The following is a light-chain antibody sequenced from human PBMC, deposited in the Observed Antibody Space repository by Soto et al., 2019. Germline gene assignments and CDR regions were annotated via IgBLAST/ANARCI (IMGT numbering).Light chain of an antibody. V-gene: IGKV1-6*01. CDR2: ATS. CDR1: QGIRND. Sequence: AIQMTQSPSSLSASVGDRVTITCRASQGIRNDLGWYQQRPGKAPKLLIYATSNLQPGVPPRFSGSGSSTDFTLTMSSQQPEDFPTYYCQQDYGYRRTFGKGTKVEI. CDR3: QQDYGYRRT. J-gene: IGKJ1*01.